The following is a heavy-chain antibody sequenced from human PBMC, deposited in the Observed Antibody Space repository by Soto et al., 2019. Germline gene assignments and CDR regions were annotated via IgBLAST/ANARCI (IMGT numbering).Heavy chain of an antibody. CDR1: GGSISSYY. Sequence: SETLSLTCTVSGGSISSYYWSWIRQPPGKGLEWIGYIYYSGSTNYNPSLKSRVTISVDTSKNQFSLKLSSVTAADTAVYYCARDSASSGATYPTTWGQGTLVTVSS. J-gene: IGHJ5*02. CDR3: ARDSASSGATYPTT. V-gene: IGHV4-59*01. D-gene: IGHD2-2*01. CDR2: IYYSGST.